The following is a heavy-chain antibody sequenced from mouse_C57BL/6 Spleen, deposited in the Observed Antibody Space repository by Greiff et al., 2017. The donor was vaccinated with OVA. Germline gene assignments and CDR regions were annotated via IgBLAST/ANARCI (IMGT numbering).Heavy chain of an antibody. CDR2: IAPEDGET. Sequence: VQLQQSGAELVKPGASVKLSCTASGFNIKDYYMHWVKQRTEQGLEWIGRIAPEDGETKYAPKFQGKATITADTSSNTAYLQLSSLTSEDTAVYYCASLTTVVATNFDVWGTGTTVTVSS. J-gene: IGHJ1*03. CDR3: ASLTTVVATNFDV. CDR1: GFNIKDYY. D-gene: IGHD1-1*01. V-gene: IGHV14-2*01.